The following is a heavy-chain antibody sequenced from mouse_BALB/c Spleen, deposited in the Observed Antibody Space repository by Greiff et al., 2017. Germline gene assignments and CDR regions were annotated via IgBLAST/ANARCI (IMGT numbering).Heavy chain of an antibody. J-gene: IGHJ2*01. CDR3: ARRWEYDVYFDD. V-gene: IGHV3-8*02. Sequence: EVMLVESGPSLVKPSQSLSLSCSVTGVSITSGYWNWIRQFPGNKLEYMGYISYSGSTYYNPSLKSRISITRDTSKNQYYLQLNSVTTEDTATYYCARRWEYDVYFDDWGQGTTLTVSS. CDR2: ISYSGST. D-gene: IGHD2-14*01. CDR1: GVSITSGY.